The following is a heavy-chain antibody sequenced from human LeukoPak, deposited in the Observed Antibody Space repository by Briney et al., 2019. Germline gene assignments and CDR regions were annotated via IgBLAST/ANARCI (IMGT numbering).Heavy chain of an antibody. CDR3: ARHCGGDCYMMNAFEI. J-gene: IGHJ3*02. CDR2: INQSGST. V-gene: IGHV4-34*01. D-gene: IGHD2-21*02. Sequence: SETLSLTCAVYGGSFSGYYWGWIRQPPGKGQEWIGEINQSGSTNYNPSLKSRVTISVDTSKNQFSLKLSSVAAADTAVYYCARHCGGDCYMMNAFEIWGQGTMVTVSS. CDR1: GGSFSGYY.